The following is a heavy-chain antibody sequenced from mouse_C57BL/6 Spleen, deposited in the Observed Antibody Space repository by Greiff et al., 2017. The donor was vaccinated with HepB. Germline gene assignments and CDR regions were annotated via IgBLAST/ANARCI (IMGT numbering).Heavy chain of an antibody. CDR3: ARHEDYDYDVGYFDY. CDR2: FYPGSGSI. J-gene: IGHJ2*01. D-gene: IGHD2-4*01. Sequence: VKLVESGAELVKPGASVKLSCKASGYTFTEYTIHWVKQRSGQGLEWIGWFYPGSGSIKYNEKFKDKATLTADKSSSTVYMELSRLTSEDSAVYFCARHEDYDYDVGYFDYWGQGTTLTVSS. V-gene: IGHV1-62-2*01. CDR1: GYTFTEYT.